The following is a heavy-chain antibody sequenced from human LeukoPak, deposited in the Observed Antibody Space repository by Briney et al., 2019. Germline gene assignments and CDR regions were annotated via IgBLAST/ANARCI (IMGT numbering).Heavy chain of an antibody. J-gene: IGHJ6*02. CDR1: GSFFDEFA. D-gene: IGHD3-16*01. Sequence: HPGRSLRLSCAAAGSFFDEFAMHWVRQVQGKGLEWVSAISGNGFTIVYAESVKGRFTISTDNAKDFLYLQMDSLRPEDTAIYYCVKASPTSTQGMDVWGQGTSVTVSS. V-gene: IGHV3-9*01. CDR3: VKASPTSTQGMDV. CDR2: ISGNGFTI.